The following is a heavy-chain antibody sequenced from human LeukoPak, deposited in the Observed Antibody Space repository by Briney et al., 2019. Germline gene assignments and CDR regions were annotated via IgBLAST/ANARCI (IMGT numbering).Heavy chain of an antibody. V-gene: IGHV3-48*03. D-gene: IGHD5-18*01. CDR1: GFTFSSYE. CDR3: ARAQGGYSYGYGDY. J-gene: IGHJ4*02. CDR2: ISTSGSPI. Sequence: GGSLRLSCAAFGFTFSSYEMIWVRQAPGKGLEWLSYISTSGSPIYYADSLKGQFTISRDNAKNSLYLQMNSLTAEDTAVYYCARAQGGYSYGYGDYWGQGTLVTVSS.